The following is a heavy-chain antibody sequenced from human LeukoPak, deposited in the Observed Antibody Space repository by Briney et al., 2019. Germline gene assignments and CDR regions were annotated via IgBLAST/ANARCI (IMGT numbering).Heavy chain of an antibody. Sequence: PGGSLRLSCAASGFTFSSYWMHWVRQAPGKGLVWVSRINSDGSSTSYADSVKGRFTISRDNAKNTLYLQMNSLRAEDTAVYYCATPTPHTYYDYVWGSYRYVPWGQGTLVTVSS. CDR2: INSDGSST. D-gene: IGHD3-16*02. CDR1: GFTFSSYW. CDR3: ATPTPHTYYDYVWGSYRYVP. V-gene: IGHV3-74*01. J-gene: IGHJ5*02.